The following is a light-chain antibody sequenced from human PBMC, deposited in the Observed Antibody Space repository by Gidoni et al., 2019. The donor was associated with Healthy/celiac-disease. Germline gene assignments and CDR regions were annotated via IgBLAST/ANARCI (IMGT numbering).Light chain of an antibody. Sequence: QAVVTQEPSLTVSPGGTVTLTCGSSTGAVTSGHYPYWFQQKPGQAPRTLISDTSNKQSGPPARFSGSLLGGKAALTLSGAQPEDAAEYSCLLSYSGAYALFGGGTQLTVL. V-gene: IGLV7-46*01. CDR2: DTS. CDR3: LLSYSGAYAL. J-gene: IGLJ7*01. CDR1: TGAVTSGHY.